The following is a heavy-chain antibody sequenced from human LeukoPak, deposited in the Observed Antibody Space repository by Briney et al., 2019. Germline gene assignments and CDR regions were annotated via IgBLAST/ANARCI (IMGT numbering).Heavy chain of an antibody. CDR1: EFSVSSNY. V-gene: IGHV3-66*01. CDR2: IYSGGTT. Sequence: GGSLRLSCAASEFSVSSNYMTWVRQAPGKGLECVSIIYSGGTTYYADSVRGRFTISRDDSKNTLYLQMDRLRVEDTAVYYCARKSDSLMLRGGDCWGQGTLVTVSS. J-gene: IGHJ4*02. CDR3: ARKSDSLMLRGGDC. D-gene: IGHD3-10*01.